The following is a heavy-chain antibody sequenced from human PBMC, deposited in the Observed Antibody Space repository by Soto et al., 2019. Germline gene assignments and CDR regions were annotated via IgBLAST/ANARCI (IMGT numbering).Heavy chain of an antibody. J-gene: IGHJ4*02. CDR1: AVSLTSGNW. CDR2: IFHDGTA. V-gene: IGHV4-4*02. Sequence: PSETLSLTCAVSAVSLTSGNWWTWVRQSPQRGLEYIGEIFHDGTANYYPSFERRVAMSVDTCRNQFSLKLASVTAADTAVYFCARLVYDTRLNYMYLDFWGPGTPVTVSS. D-gene: IGHD6-6*01. CDR3: ARLVYDTRLNYMYLDF.